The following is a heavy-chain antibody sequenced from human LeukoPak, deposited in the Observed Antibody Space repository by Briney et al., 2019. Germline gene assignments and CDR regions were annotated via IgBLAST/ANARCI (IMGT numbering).Heavy chain of an antibody. J-gene: IGHJ4*02. CDR1: GFTLSRSA. CDR2: IWSDGTTE. D-gene: IGHD6-13*01. V-gene: IGHV3-33*02. Sequence: PGGSLRLSCAASGFTLSRSAMHWVRQAPGKGLEWVAVIWSDGTTEKYADSVKGRFTISRDSYTNTLFLQMNSLRAEDTAVYYCARDLRIAAAGIFDSWGQGTQVTVAS. CDR3: ARDLRIAAAGIFDS.